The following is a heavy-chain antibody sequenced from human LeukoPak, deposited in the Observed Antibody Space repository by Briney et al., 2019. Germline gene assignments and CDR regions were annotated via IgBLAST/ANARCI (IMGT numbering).Heavy chain of an antibody. CDR2: INPSGGST. Sequence: GASVKVSCKASGYTFTGYYMHWVRQAPGQGLEWMGIINPSGGSTSYAQKFQGRVTMTRDMSTSTVYMELSSLRSEDTAVYYCASSGTTYHSWFDPWGQGTLVTVSS. D-gene: IGHD1-1*01. V-gene: IGHV1-46*01. J-gene: IGHJ5*02. CDR1: GYTFTGYY. CDR3: ASSGTTYHSWFDP.